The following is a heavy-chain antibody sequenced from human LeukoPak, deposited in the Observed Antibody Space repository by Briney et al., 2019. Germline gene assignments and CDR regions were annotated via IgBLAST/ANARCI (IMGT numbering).Heavy chain of an antibody. CDR1: GYSFTSYW. Sequence: MHGESLKISCKGSGYSFTSYWIGWVRQMPGKGLEWMGIIYPGDSDTRYSPSFQGQVTISADKSISTVYLQWSSLKASDTAMYYCAIVGGYRTYYFDYWGQGTLVTVSS. J-gene: IGHJ4*02. V-gene: IGHV5-51*01. D-gene: IGHD5-18*01. CDR3: AIVGGYRTYYFDY. CDR2: IYPGDSDT.